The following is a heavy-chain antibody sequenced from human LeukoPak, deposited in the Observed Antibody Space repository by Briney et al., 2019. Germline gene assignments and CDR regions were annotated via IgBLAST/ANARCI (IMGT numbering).Heavy chain of an antibody. D-gene: IGHD1-14*01. CDR1: GFSFSSYS. J-gene: IGHJ4*02. Sequence: PGGSLRLSCAASGFSFSSYSMHWVRQAPGKGLEWVSSISSSSSSYSYTYYADSVKGRFTISRDNAKNALLLQMNSLRAEDTAVYYCARDTEPHFDYWGQGTLVTVSS. V-gene: IGHV3-21*01. CDR2: ISSSSSSYSYT. CDR3: ARDTEPHFDY.